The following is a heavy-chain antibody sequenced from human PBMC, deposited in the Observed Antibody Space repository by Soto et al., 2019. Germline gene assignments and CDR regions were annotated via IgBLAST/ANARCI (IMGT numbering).Heavy chain of an antibody. CDR1: GGSISSSNW. D-gene: IGHD1-26*01. V-gene: IGHV4-4*02. CDR2: IYHSGST. J-gene: IGHJ4*02. CDR3: ARNVDGSYRIPYYFDY. Sequence: SETLSLTCAASGGSISSSNWWSWVRQPPGKGLEWIGEIYHSGSTNYNPSLKSRVTISVDKSKNQFSLKLSSVTAADTAVYYCARNVDGSYRIPYYFDYWGQGTLVTVSS.